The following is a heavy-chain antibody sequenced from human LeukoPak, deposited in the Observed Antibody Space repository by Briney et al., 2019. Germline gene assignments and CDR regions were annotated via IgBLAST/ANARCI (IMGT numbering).Heavy chain of an antibody. Sequence: SETLSLTCAVYGGSFSGYYWSWIRQPPGKGLEWIGEINHSGSTNYNPSLKSRVTISVDTSKNQFSQKLSSVTAADTAVYYCARGRLEIVVVVAATRGYYYYYYMDVWGKGTTVTVSS. V-gene: IGHV4-34*01. CDR3: ARGRLEIVVVVAATRGYYYYYYMDV. CDR2: INHSGST. D-gene: IGHD2-15*01. J-gene: IGHJ6*03. CDR1: GGSFSGYY.